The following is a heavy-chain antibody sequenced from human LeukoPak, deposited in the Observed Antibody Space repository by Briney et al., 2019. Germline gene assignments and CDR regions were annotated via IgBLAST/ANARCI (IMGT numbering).Heavy chain of an antibody. D-gene: IGHD5-24*01. CDR1: GDSIPSSSCT. V-gene: IGHV6-1*01. J-gene: IGHJ3*02. CDR2: TYHMSNCYN. CDR3: ARAEMIRARQFDAFAM. Sequence: SQTLSLTCAISGDSIPSSSCTWLWLRQSPARGLEWLGRTYHMSNCYNSDALSVKSRLTINPYTSKNQFSQPRNFVSPKDTAVYYCARAEMIRARQFDAFAMGGQGTMVTVPS.